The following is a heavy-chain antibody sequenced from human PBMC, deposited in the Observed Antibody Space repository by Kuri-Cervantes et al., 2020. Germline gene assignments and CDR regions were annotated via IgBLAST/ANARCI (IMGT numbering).Heavy chain of an antibody. D-gene: IGHD2-21*01. CDR1: GYTFTTYY. Sequence: ASVKVSCKASGYTFTTYYIHWVRQAPGQGLEWMGWINAGNGNTKYSQKFQGRVTITRDTSASTAYMELSSLRSEDTAVYYCASYSFYGYGMDVWGQGTTVTVSS. CDR2: INAGNGNT. V-gene: IGHV1-3*01. J-gene: IGHJ6*02. CDR3: ASYSFYGYGMDV.